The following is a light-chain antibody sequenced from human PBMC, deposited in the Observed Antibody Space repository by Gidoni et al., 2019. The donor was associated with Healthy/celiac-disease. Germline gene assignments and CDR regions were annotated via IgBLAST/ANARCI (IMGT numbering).Light chain of an antibody. CDR1: SGHSSYA. Sequence: QLVLTQSPSAYASLGASVKLTCTLSSGHSSYAIAWHQQQPEKGPRYLMKLNSDGSHSKGDGSPDRFSGSSSGAERYLTISSLQSEDEADYYCQTWGTGIWVFGGGTKLTVL. J-gene: IGLJ3*02. CDR3: QTWGTGIWV. V-gene: IGLV4-69*01. CDR2: LNSDGSH.